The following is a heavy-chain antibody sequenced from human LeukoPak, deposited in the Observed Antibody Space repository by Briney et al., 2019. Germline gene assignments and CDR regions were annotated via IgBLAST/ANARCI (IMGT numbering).Heavy chain of an antibody. CDR1: GFTFSSHA. V-gene: IGHV3-30*04. J-gene: IGHJ4*02. CDR3: VREDSWFFDY. CDR2: ISFEGKNK. D-gene: IGHD3-10*01. Sequence: RGSLRLSCAASGFTFSSHAMHWVRQAPGRGLEWVAVISFEGKNKYYGDSVKGRLTISRDNSKNTLSLQMNSLRPEDTAVYYCVREDSWFFDYWGQGTLVTVSS.